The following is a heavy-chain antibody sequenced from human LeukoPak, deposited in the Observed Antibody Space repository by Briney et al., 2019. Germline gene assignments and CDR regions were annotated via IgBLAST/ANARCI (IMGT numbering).Heavy chain of an antibody. Sequence: SETLSLTCTVSGGSISNYYWSWIRQPPGKGLEWIGYIYYSGSTSYNPSLKSRVTISVDTSKNQFSLKLSSVTAADTAVYYCARVAAASDAFDIWGQGTMVTVSS. V-gene: IGHV4-59*01. CDR2: IYYSGST. D-gene: IGHD6-13*01. CDR3: ARVAAASDAFDI. CDR1: GGSISNYY. J-gene: IGHJ3*02.